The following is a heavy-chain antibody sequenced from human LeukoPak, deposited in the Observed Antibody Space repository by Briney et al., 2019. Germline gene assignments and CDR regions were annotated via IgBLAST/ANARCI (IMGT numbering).Heavy chain of an antibody. J-gene: IGHJ4*02. V-gene: IGHV3-7*01. D-gene: IGHD2-15*01. Sequence: GGSLRLSCAASGFTFSSHWMNWVRQAPGKGLEWVANVREDGTEIYYMDSVKGRFTISRDNAKNSLYLQMNSLRAEDTAVYYCARGVYSIDYWGQGTLVTVSS. CDR3: ARGVYSIDY. CDR1: GFTFSSHW. CDR2: VREDGTEI.